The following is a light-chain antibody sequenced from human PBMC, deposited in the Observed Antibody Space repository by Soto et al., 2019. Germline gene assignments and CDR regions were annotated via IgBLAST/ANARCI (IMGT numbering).Light chain of an antibody. V-gene: IGKV3-20*01. CDR2: DAS. Sequence: PGQRATLSCMSSQSISTYLAWYQVKPGQAPRLLIYDASSRATGVPASFSGSGSGTDFSLTISSLGPEDFAVYYCQQYGSSPWTFGQGTKVDI. J-gene: IGKJ1*01. CDR1: QSISTY. CDR3: QQYGSSPWT.